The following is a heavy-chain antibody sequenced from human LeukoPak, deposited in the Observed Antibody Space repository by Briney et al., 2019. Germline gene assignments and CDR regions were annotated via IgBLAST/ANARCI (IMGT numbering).Heavy chain of an antibody. CDR1: GYTFTGYY. V-gene: IGHV1-2*02. CDR3: AREARLNYYDSSGYPYDAFDI. Sequence: ASVKVSCRASGYTFTGYYMHWVRQAPGQGLEWMGWINPNSGGTNYAQKFQGRVTMTRDTSISTAYMELSRLRSDDTAVYYCAREARLNYYDSSGYPYDAFDIWGQGTMVTVSS. J-gene: IGHJ3*02. D-gene: IGHD3-22*01. CDR2: INPNSGGT.